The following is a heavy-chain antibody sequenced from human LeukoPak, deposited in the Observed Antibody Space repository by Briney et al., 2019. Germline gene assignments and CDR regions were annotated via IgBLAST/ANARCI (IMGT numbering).Heavy chain of an antibody. Sequence: GGSLRLSCTASGFTFSTYTMNWVRQAPGKGLEWVSSISSSSYYIYYAGSVKGRFTISRDNAKNSLFLQMNSLRAEDTAVYYCASSPGIAVVWGQGTLVTVSS. D-gene: IGHD6-19*01. CDR3: ASSPGIAVV. J-gene: IGHJ4*02. V-gene: IGHV3-21*01. CDR1: GFTFSTYT. CDR2: ISSSSYYI.